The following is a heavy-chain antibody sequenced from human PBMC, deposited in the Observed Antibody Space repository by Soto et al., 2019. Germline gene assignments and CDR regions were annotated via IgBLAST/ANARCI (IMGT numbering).Heavy chain of an antibody. CDR3: ARDRAGATAYYNGMAV. Sequence: QVQLQESGPGLVKPSETLSLTCTVSGGSVRSGSYFWSWFRQPPGKRLEWLGYIYYTGSTNYNPYRKSRVTMSLDTSKNQFSLKLSSVTAADAGVYYCARDRAGATAYYNGMAVWGRGSTVTVSS. V-gene: IGHV4-61*01. D-gene: IGHD1-26*01. CDR2: IYYTGST. J-gene: IGHJ6*02. CDR1: GGSVRSGSYF.